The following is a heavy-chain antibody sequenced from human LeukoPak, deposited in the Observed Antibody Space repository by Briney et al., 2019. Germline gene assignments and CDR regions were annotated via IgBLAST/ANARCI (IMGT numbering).Heavy chain of an antibody. V-gene: IGHV4-34*01. CDR3: ARARWYCTNGVCYRSWFDP. CDR2: INHSGST. J-gene: IGHJ5*02. CDR1: GGSFSGYY. Sequence: PSETLSLTCAVYGGSFSGYYWSWFRQPPGKGLEWTGEINHSGSTNYNPSLKSRATISVDTSKNQFSLKLSSVTAADTAVYYCARARWYCTNGVCYRSWFDPWGQGTLVTVSS. D-gene: IGHD2-8*01.